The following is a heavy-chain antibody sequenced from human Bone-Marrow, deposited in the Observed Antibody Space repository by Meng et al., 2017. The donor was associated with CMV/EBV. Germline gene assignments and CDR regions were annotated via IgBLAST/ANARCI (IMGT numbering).Heavy chain of an antibody. CDR1: GYTFTSYD. V-gene: IGHV1-8*03. D-gene: IGHD3-3*01. CDR2: MNPNSGNT. CDR3: AGAGSHDFWSGYLSYYYYYGMDV. J-gene: IGHJ6*02. Sequence: ASVKVSCKASGYTFTSYDINWVRQATGQGLEWMGWMNPNSGNTGYAQKFQGRATITRNTSISTAYMELSSLRSEDTAVYYCAGAGSHDFWSGYLSYYYYYGMDVWGQGTTVTVSS.